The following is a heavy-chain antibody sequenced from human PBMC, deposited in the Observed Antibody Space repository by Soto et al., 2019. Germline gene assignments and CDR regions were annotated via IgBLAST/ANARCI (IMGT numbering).Heavy chain of an antibody. J-gene: IGHJ4*02. D-gene: IGHD1-26*01. CDR3: GKLKRGAPLSYFDY. CDR2: ISYDGTNI. Sequence: QVQLVESGGGVVQPGGSLRLSCAASGFTFNSNGMDWVRQTPGKGLEWLAVISYDGTNIYYADSVKGRFTISRDNSKNTLYLHMNNLRPEDTAVYYCGKLKRGAPLSYFDYLGQGTLVTVSS. CDR1: GFTFNSNG. V-gene: IGHV3-30*18.